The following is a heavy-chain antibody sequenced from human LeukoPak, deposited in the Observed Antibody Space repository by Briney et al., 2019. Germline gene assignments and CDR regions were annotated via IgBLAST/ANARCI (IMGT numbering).Heavy chain of an antibody. Sequence: GGSLRLSCAASGFTFSNAWMSWVRQAPGKGLEWVGRIRNKANSYTTEYAASVKGRFTISRDESKNSLYLQMNSLKTEDTAVYYCASSLGIGYWGQGTLVTVSS. CDR2: IRNKANSYTT. V-gene: IGHV3-72*01. CDR1: GFTFSNAW. D-gene: IGHD7-27*01. CDR3: ASSLGIGY. J-gene: IGHJ4*02.